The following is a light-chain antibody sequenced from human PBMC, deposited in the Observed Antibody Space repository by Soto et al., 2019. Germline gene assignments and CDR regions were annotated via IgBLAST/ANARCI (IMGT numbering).Light chain of an antibody. CDR1: SSNLGATCA. Sequence: QSVLTQPPSVSGAPGQRVTISCTGSSSNLGATCAVHWYQQLPGTAPKLLISDNTDRPSGVPDRFSGSKSGTSASLAITGLQAEDEADYYCQSYDISLSGVVFGGGTKLTVL. J-gene: IGLJ3*02. CDR3: QSYDISLSGVV. CDR2: DNT. V-gene: IGLV1-40*01.